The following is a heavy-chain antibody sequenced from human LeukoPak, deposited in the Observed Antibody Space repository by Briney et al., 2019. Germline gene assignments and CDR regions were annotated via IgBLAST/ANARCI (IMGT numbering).Heavy chain of an antibody. CDR1: GGSFSGYY. CDR2: INHSGST. V-gene: IGHV4-34*01. Sequence: SETLSLTCAVYGGSFSGYYWSWIRQLPGKGLEWIGEINHSGSTNYNPSLKSRVTISVDTSKNQFSLKLSSVTAADTAVYYCARGHGGCAYWGQGTLVTVSS. D-gene: IGHD2-15*01. CDR3: ARGHGGCAY. J-gene: IGHJ4*02.